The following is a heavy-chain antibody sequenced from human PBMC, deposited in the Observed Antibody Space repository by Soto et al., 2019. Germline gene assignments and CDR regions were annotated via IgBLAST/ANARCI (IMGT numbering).Heavy chain of an antibody. CDR3: ARAFCTNGVCYYFFDY. D-gene: IGHD2-8*01. J-gene: IGHJ4*01. V-gene: IGHV3-33*01. CDR2: IYYDGSNR. Sequence: QVQLVESGGVVVQPGGSLRLSGAASGFTFGTYAMHWVRQAPGKGLEWVAVIYYDGSNRYYGDAVKGRYTISRDNSKSTLYLQMSSLRAEDTAVYYCARAFCTNGVCYYFFDYWGNGTLVTISS. CDR1: GFTFGTYA.